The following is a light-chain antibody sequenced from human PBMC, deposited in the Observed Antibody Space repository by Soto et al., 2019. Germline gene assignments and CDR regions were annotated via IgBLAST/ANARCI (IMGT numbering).Light chain of an antibody. J-gene: IGKJ4*01. V-gene: IGKV1-27*01. CDR3: QKYDGAPLC. CDR2: AAS. CDR1: QDINIY. Sequence: DIQMTQAPSSLSASVGDRVTITCRAGQDINIYLAWYQQKPGKVPKLLISAASTLQSGVPSRFSGSGSGTDFTLTISSLQPEDLATYYCQKYDGAPLCFGGWNKFDIK.